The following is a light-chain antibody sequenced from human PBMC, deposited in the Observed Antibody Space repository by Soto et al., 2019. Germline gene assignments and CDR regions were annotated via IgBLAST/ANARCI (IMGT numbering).Light chain of an antibody. J-gene: IGKJ1*01. CDR3: QQYYRSWS. CDR1: QSIEKW. Sequence: DLQMTQSPSTLPASVGDRVTISCRASQSIEKWLAWYQQRPGKAPKLLISDTSILESGVPSRFSGSGSGTEFILTISTLQPDDFATYFCQQYYRSWSFGQGTKVEIK. CDR2: DTS. V-gene: IGKV1-5*01.